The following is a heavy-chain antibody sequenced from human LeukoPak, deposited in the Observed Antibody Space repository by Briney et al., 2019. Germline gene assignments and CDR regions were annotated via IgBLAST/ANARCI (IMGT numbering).Heavy chain of an antibody. CDR2: IIPIFGTA. CDR1: GGTFSSYA. V-gene: IGHV1-69*13. CDR3: ARPSGASSGYYYRPYYYYGMDV. Sequence: SVKVSCKASGGTFSSYAISWARQAPGQGLEWMGGIIPIFGTANYAQKFQGRVTITADESTSTAYMELSSLRSEDTAVYYCARPSGASSGYYYRPYYYYGMDVWGQGTTVTVSS. D-gene: IGHD3-22*01. J-gene: IGHJ6*02.